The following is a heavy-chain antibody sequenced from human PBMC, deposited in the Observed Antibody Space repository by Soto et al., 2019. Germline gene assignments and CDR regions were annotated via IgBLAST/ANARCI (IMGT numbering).Heavy chain of an antibody. D-gene: IGHD3-10*01. J-gene: IGHJ4*02. CDR2: IYYSGST. CDR3: ASHRGNFDY. CDR1: GGSVSSGSYY. Sequence: PSETLSLTCTVSGGSVSSGSYYWGWIRQPPGKGLEWIGYIYYSGSTNYNPSLKSRVTISVDTSKNQFSLKLSSVTAADTAVYYCASHRGNFDYWGQGTLVTVSS. V-gene: IGHV4-61*01.